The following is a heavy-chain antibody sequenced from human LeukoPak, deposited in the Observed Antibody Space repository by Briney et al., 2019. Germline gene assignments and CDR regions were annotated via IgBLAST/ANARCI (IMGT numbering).Heavy chain of an antibody. J-gene: IGHJ3*02. CDR1: GYTFTGYF. CDR3: ARFGLGKHIEVAGIPFDI. Sequence: ASVKVSCKASGYTFTGYFMHWVRQAPGQGLEWMGWISAYNGNTNYAQKLQGRVTMTTDTSTSTAYMELRSLRPDDTAVYYCARFGLGKHIEVAGIPFDIWGQGTMVTVSS. D-gene: IGHD6-19*01. CDR2: ISAYNGNT. V-gene: IGHV1-18*04.